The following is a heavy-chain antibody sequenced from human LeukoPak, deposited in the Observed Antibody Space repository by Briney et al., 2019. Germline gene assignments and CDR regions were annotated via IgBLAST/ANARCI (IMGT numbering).Heavy chain of an antibody. CDR3: ARDQCLQLVHPAYYYYYYMDV. J-gene: IGHJ6*03. CDR2: ISSSSSYI. CDR1: VFTFNSYS. Sequence: GVSLRLSCAASVFTFNSYSKKCVRQATGKGLEGVSSISSSSSYISYADSMYGRFTIPRDNAKNSLYLQKDSLRSEDTDVYYCARDQCLQLVHPAYYYYYYMDVLGKGTTVTVSS. V-gene: IGHV3-21*01. D-gene: IGHD6-6*01.